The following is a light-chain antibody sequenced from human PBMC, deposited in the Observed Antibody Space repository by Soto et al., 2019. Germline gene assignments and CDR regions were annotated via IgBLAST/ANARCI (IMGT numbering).Light chain of an antibody. V-gene: IGKV3-15*01. Sequence: VMTQSPATLSVSPGERATLSCRASQSLRSSLAWYQQKPGQAPRLLIYGASTRATGIPARFSGSGSGTEFTLTISSLQSEDFAVYYCQQYNNWPKMFGQGTKVDVK. CDR2: GAS. J-gene: IGKJ1*01. CDR1: QSLRSS. CDR3: QQYNNWPKM.